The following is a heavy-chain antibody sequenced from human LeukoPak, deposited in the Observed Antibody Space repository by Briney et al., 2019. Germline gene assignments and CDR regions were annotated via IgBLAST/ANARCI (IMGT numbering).Heavy chain of an antibody. D-gene: IGHD3-10*01. Sequence: PSETLSLTCTVSGGSISSSSYYWGWIRQPPGKGLEWIGSIYYSGSTYYNPSLKSRVTISVDTSKNQFSLKLSSVTAADTAVYYCARAAGSSYFGSGIRNWGQGTLVTVSS. CDR3: ARAAGSSYFGSGIRN. CDR1: GGSISSSSYY. CDR2: IYYSGST. J-gene: IGHJ4*02. V-gene: IGHV4-39*07.